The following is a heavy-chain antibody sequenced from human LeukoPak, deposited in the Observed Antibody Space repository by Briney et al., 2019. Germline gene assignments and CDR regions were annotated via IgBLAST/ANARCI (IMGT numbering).Heavy chain of an antibody. CDR1: GYTLTELS. CDR2: FDPEDGET. D-gene: IGHD6-13*01. V-gene: IGHV1-24*01. CDR3: ATDRNGQLVHRVHSSSWRAGNYYYYYGMDV. Sequence: ASVKVSCKVSGYTLTELSMHWVRQAPGKGLEWMGGFDPEDGETIYAQKFQGRVTMTEDTSTDTAYMELSSLRSEDTAVYYCATDRNGQLVHRVHSSSWRAGNYYYYYGMDVWGQGTTVTVSS. J-gene: IGHJ6*02.